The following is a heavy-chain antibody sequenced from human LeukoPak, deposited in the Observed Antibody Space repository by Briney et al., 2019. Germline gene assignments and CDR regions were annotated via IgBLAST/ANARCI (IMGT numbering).Heavy chain of an antibody. CDR2: IRHKASSYTT. Sequence: PGGSLRLSCAASGFMFSDHYMDWFRQAPGKGLEWVGRIRHKASSYTTEYAASVKGRFTISRDDSRHSLYLQMNSLKTEDTAVYYCARHGLLGWGQGTLVTVSS. D-gene: IGHD3-16*01. J-gene: IGHJ4*02. V-gene: IGHV3-72*01. CDR1: GFMFSDHY. CDR3: ARHGLLG.